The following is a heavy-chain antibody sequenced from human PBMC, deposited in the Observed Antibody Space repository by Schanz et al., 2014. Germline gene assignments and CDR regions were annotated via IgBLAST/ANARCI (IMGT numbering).Heavy chain of an antibody. V-gene: IGHV3-23*04. CDR2: IPHNNDGL. CDR3: ARDKGGYYPFDY. J-gene: IGHJ4*02. D-gene: IGHD3-22*01. CDR1: GFPFSSYA. Sequence: EVQLVESGGGLVQPGGSLRLSCAASGFPFSSYAMAWFRQTPEKGLEWVSSIPHNNDGLYYTDSVKGRFTISRDNSKNTLYLQMNSLRAEDTAIYYCARDKGGYYPFDYWGQGSLVTVSS.